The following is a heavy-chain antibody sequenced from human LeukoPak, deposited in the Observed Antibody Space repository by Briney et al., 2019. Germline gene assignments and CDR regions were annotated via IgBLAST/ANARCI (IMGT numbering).Heavy chain of an antibody. D-gene: IGHD3-22*01. V-gene: IGHV1-2*02. CDR2: INPNSGGT. CDR3: PREFPPGDSSGFVIDY. Sequence: GASVKVSCKASGHTFTGYYMHWARQAPGQGLEWMGWINPNSGGTDYAQKFQGRVTMTRDTSISTAYMELSRLRSDDTAVYYCPREFPPGDSSGFVIDYWGQGTLVTVSS. CDR1: GHTFTGYY. J-gene: IGHJ4*02.